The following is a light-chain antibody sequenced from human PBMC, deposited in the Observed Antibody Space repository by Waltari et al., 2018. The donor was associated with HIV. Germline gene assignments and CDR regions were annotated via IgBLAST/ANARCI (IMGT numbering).Light chain of an antibody. CDR1: QNINNY. Sequence: DIQITQSPSSVSASVGDRVTITCRTTQNINNYISWYQHQPGKAPKLLIYSASSLQSGVPSRFGGSGSGTDFTRAISSLQPEDCTTYYCQHSWTFGQGTKIEIK. CDR3: QHSWT. CDR2: SAS. J-gene: IGKJ1*01. V-gene: IGKV1-39*01.